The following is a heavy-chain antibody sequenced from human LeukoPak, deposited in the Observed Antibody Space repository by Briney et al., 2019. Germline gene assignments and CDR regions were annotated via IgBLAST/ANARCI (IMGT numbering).Heavy chain of an antibody. J-gene: IGHJ4*02. V-gene: IGHV4-34*01. CDR3: AGGLGDLDY. CDR2: INHSGST. D-gene: IGHD2-21*01. Sequence: PSETLSLTCTVSGGSISSYYWSWIRQPPGKGLEWIGEINHSGSTNYNPSLKSRVTISVDTSKNQFSLKLSSVTAADTAVYYCAGGLGDLDYWGQGTLVTVSS. CDR1: GGSISSYY.